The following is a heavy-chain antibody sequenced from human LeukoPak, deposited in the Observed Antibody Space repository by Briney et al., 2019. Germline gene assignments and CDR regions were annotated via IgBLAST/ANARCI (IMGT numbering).Heavy chain of an antibody. J-gene: IGHJ3*02. CDR1: GFTFSSYG. CDR3: ARDQGGFDI. Sequence: PGGSLRLSCAASGFTFSSYGMNWVRQAPGKGLEWVSYITSSDSTIYYADSVKGRFTVFRDNAKNSVFLQMNSLRAEDAAVYYCARDQGGFDIWGQGTMVTVSS. V-gene: IGHV3-48*03. CDR2: ITSSDSTI.